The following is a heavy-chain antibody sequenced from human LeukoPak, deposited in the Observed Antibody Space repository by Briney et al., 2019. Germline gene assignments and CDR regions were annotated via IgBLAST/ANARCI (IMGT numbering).Heavy chain of an antibody. J-gene: IGHJ4*02. D-gene: IGHD5-12*01. V-gene: IGHV1-2*02. CDR3: ARSGITTIPNFDY. Sequence: ASVKVSCKASGYTFSGYYIRWVRQAPGQGLEWMGWMNPNSGATNNAQKFQGRVTLSRDTSISTAYMELSKLRSDDTAVYYCARSGITTIPNFDYWGQGTLVTVSS. CDR1: GYTFSGYY. CDR2: MNPNSGAT.